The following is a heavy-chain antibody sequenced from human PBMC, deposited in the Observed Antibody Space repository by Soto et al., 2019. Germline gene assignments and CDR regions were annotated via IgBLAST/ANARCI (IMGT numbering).Heavy chain of an antibody. CDR3: STGHVTQHYYYTDTAV. CDR2: IKSKTDGGTP. J-gene: IGHJ6*03. D-gene: IGHD2-2*01. Sequence: GRSKRLSSTAVGGKCVNACMSWVRKVTGTGVEWVGRIKSKTDGGTPDYAAPVEGRFTISRDDSRNTLYLQMTSLKIEDTDVYYCSTGHVTQHYYYTDTAVWGQGTSVTVSS. CDR1: GGKCVNAC. V-gene: IGHV3-15*01.